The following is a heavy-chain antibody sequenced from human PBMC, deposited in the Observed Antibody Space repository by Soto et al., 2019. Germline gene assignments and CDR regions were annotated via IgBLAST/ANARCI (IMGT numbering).Heavy chain of an antibody. CDR1: GFSFSDYY. Sequence: PGGSLRLSCAASGFSFSDYYMSWIRQAPGKGLVWVSRINSDGSSTSYADSVKGRFTIFRDNAKNTLYLQMNSLRAEDTAVYYCARDPHYFYDSTGYYDYWGQGTLVTVSS. D-gene: IGHD3-22*01. CDR3: ARDPHYFYDSTGYYDY. V-gene: IGHV3-74*01. J-gene: IGHJ4*02. CDR2: INSDGSST.